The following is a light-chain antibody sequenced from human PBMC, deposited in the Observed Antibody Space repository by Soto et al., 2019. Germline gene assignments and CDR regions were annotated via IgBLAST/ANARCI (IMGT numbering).Light chain of an antibody. V-gene: IGLV2-23*01. CDR1: SSDVGSYNL. Sequence: QSALTQPASXXGXXXXXXXISCTGTSSDVGSYNLVSWYQQHPGKAPKLMIYEGNKRPSGVSNRFSGSKSANTASLTISGLQTEDEADYYCCSYAGTNTFVFGTGTKLTVL. CDR3: CSYAGTNTFV. CDR2: EGN. J-gene: IGLJ1*01.